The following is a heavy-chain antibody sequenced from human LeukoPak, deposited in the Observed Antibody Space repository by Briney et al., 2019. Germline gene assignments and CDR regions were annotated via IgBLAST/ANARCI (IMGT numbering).Heavy chain of an antibody. CDR1: GGSISNYY. Sequence: PSETLSLTCTVSGGSISNYYWSWIRQSPVKGLEWIGYIYFSGATNYNPSLKSRVTISVDTSKNQFSLKLSSVTAADTAVYYCAREDPQTTGPEGFDVWGQGTTVTVSS. D-gene: IGHD4-17*01. CDR3: AREDPQTTGPEGFDV. CDR2: IYFSGAT. J-gene: IGHJ6*02. V-gene: IGHV4-59*01.